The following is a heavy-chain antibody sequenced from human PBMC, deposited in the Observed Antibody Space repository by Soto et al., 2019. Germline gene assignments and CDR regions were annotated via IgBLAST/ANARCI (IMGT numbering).Heavy chain of an antibody. J-gene: IGHJ4*02. CDR2: DNAGSGNT. V-gene: IGHV1-3*01. Sequence: QVHLVQSGAEVKRPGASVKVSCKSSGYTFTTYSIHWVRQAPGQRLQWMGWDNAGSGNTKYSEDFQGRVTFTRDTSATTSYMELSSLTSEDTAVYYCARVPPWGNSGSYYIQHYDSWGQGTLVTVSS. CDR3: ARVPPWGNSGSYYIQHYDS. D-gene: IGHD3-10*01. CDR1: GYTFTTYS.